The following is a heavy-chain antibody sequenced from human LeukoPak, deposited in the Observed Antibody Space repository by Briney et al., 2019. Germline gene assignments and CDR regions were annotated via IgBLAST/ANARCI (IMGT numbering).Heavy chain of an antibody. V-gene: IGHV4-59*01. J-gene: IGHJ5*02. D-gene: IGHD3-3*01. Sequence: SETLSLTCTVSGGSISSYYWSWIRQPPGKGLEWIGYIYYSGSTNYNPSLKSRVTISVDTSKNQFSLRLSSVTAADTAVYYCAREEWLSSWFDPWGQGTLVTVSS. CDR3: AREEWLSSWFDP. CDR1: GGSISSYY. CDR2: IYYSGST.